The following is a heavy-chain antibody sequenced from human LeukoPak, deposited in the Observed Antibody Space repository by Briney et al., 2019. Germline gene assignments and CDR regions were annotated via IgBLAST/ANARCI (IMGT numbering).Heavy chain of an antibody. J-gene: IGHJ6*02. CDR3: ARGQQTSSSWSRNYYYYGMDV. CDR1: GGTFSSYA. V-gene: IGHV1-69*13. CDR2: IIPIFGTA. D-gene: IGHD6-13*01. Sequence: SVKVSCKASGGTFSSYAISWVRQAPGQGLEWMGGIIPIFGTANYAQKFQGRVTITADESTSTAYTELSSLRSEDTAVYYCARGQQTSSSWSRNYYYYGMDVWGQGTTVTVSS.